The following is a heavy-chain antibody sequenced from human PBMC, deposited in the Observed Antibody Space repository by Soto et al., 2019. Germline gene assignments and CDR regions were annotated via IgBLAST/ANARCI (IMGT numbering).Heavy chain of an antibody. Sequence: LSLTCAVYGGSFSGYYWSWIRQPPGKGLEWIGEINHSGSTNYNPSLKSRVTISVDTSKNQFSLKLSSVTAADTAVYYCARDLGRWLQPTNYYYYGMDVWGQGTTVTVSS. V-gene: IGHV4-34*01. CDR1: GGSFSGYY. J-gene: IGHJ6*02. D-gene: IGHD5-12*01. CDR3: ARDLGRWLQPTNYYYYGMDV. CDR2: INHSGST.